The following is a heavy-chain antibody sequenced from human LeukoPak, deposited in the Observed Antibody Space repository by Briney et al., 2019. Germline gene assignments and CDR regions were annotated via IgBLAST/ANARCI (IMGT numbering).Heavy chain of an antibody. V-gene: IGHV3-15*01. CDR3: TTGLTYYYDSSGYYYFDY. D-gene: IGHD3-22*01. CDR2: IKSKTDGGTT. CDR1: GFTFSNAW. Sequence: GGSLRLSCAASGFTFSNAWMSWVRQAPGKGLEWVGRIKSKTDGGTTDYAAPVRGRFTISRDDSKNTLYLQMNSLKTEDTAVYYCTTGLTYYYDSSGYYYFDYWGQGTLVTVSS. J-gene: IGHJ4*02.